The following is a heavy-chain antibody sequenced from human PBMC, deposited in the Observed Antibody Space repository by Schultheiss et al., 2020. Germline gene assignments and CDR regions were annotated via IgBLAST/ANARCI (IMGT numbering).Heavy chain of an antibody. CDR3: AKAGPSYDILTGYYRYGMDV. CDR2: ISGSGSST. Sequence: GASLRLSCAASGFTFSSYAMSWVRQAPGKGLEWVSDISGSGSSTYYGDSVKGRFTISRDNSKNTLYLQMNSLRAEDTAVYYCAKAGPSYDILTGYYRYGMDVWGQGTTVTVSS. V-gene: IGHV3-23*01. D-gene: IGHD3-9*01. J-gene: IGHJ6*02. CDR1: GFTFSSYA.